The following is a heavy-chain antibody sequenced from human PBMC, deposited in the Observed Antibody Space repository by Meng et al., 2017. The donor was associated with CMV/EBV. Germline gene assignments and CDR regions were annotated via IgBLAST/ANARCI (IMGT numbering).Heavy chain of an antibody. CDR3: AGGAGATYYFDY. CDR2: ISAYNGNT. V-gene: IGHV1-18*01. Sequence: ASVKVSCKASGYTFTSYGISWVRQAPGQGLGWMGWISAYNGNTNYAQKLQGKVTMTTDTSTSTAYMELRSLRSDDTAVYYCAGGAGATYYFDYWGQGTLVTVSS. J-gene: IGHJ4*02. CDR1: GYTFTSYG. D-gene: IGHD1-26*01.